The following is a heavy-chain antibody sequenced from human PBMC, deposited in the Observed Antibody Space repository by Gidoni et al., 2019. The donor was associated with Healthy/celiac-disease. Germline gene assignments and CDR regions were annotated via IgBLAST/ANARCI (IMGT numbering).Heavy chain of an antibody. Sequence: QLQLQESGPGLVKPSETLSLTCTVSCGSISSSSYYWGWIRQPPGKGLEWIGSIYYSGSTYYNPSLKSRVTISVDTSKNQCSLKLSSVTAADTAVYYCAGNSGSFPNWFDPWGQGTLVTVSS. J-gene: IGHJ5*02. CDR1: CGSISSSSYY. D-gene: IGHD1-26*01. CDR3: AGNSGSFPNWFDP. V-gene: IGHV4-39*01. CDR2: IYYSGST.